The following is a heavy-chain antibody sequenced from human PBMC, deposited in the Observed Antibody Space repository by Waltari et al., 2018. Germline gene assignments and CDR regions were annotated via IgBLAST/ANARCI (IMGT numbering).Heavy chain of an antibody. D-gene: IGHD3-16*01. CDR3: AKDQSAYYDYVWGTRDSYGMDV. V-gene: IGHV3-23*01. J-gene: IGHJ6*02. CDR2: ISGSGGST. CDR1: GYSISSGYY. Sequence: VQLQESGPGLVKPSETLSLTCAVSGYSISSGYYWGWVRQAPGKGLEWVSAISGSGGSTYYADSAKGRFTISRDNSKNTLYLQMNSLRAEDTAVYYCAKDQSAYYDYVWGTRDSYGMDVWGQGTTVTVSS.